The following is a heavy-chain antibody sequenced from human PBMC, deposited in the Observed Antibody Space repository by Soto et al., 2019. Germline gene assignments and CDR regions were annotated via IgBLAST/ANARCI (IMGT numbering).Heavy chain of an antibody. J-gene: IGHJ5*02. CDR3: AFVGSSPYNWFDP. CDR2: IYPGDSDT. Sequence: GESLKISCKGSGYSFTSYWIGWVRQMPGKGLEWMGIIYPGDSDTRYSPSFQGQVTISADKSISTAYLQWSSLRASDTAMYYCAFVGSSPYNWFDPWGQGTLVTVSS. CDR1: GYSFTSYW. V-gene: IGHV5-51*01. D-gene: IGHD6-6*01.